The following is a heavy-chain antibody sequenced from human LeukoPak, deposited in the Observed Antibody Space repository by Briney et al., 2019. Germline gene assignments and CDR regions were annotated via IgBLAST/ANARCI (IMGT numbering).Heavy chain of an antibody. CDR3: TRHSGSGSYLGSYYYMDV. J-gene: IGHJ6*03. D-gene: IGHD3-10*01. V-gene: IGHV3-73*01. CDR1: GFTFSGSA. CDR2: IRSKDNSYET. Sequence: GGSLRLSCAASGFTFSGSAMHWVRQASGKGLEWVGRIRSKDNSYETAYDASMKGRFTIYRDDSKNTAYLQMSSLKTEDTAVYYCTRHSGSGSYLGSYYYMDVWGKGATVTVSS.